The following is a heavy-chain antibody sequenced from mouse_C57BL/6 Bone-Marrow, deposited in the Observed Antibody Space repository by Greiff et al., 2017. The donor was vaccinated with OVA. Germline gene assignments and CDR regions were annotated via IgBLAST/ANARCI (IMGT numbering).Heavy chain of an antibody. CDR1: GYTFTDYE. CDR2: IDPETGGT. V-gene: IGHV1-15*01. J-gene: IGHJ1*03. Sequence: QVQLQQSGAELVRPGASVTLSCKASGYTFTDYEMHWVKQTPVHGLEWIGAIDPETGGTAYNQKFKGKAILTADKSSSTAYMELRSLTSEDSAVYYCTRRDITTVVEPYWYFDVWGTGTTVTVSS. D-gene: IGHD1-1*01. CDR3: TRRDITTVVEPYWYFDV.